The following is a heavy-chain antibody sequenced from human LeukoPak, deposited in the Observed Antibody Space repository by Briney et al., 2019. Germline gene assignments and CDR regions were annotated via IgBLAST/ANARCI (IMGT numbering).Heavy chain of an antibody. CDR2: IKQDGSEK. V-gene: IGHV3-7*01. D-gene: IGHD3-10*01. J-gene: IGHJ6*03. CDR1: GFTFGSYW. CDR3: ARVLDYYGSGSYSKDSYYYYMDV. Sequence: GGSLRLSCAASGFTFGSYWMSWVRQAPGKGLEWVANIKQDGSEKYYVDSVKGRFTISRDNAKNSLYLQMNSLRVEDTAVYYCARVLDYYGSGSYSKDSYYYYMDVWGKGTTVTVSS.